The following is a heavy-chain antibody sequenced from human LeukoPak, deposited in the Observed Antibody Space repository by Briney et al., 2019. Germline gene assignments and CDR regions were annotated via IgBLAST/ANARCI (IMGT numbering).Heavy chain of an antibody. D-gene: IGHD4-17*01. CDR3: ARQIHDYGDYFDY. J-gene: IGHJ4*02. Sequence: SETLSLTCAVSGYSISSGYYWGWIRQPPGKGLEWIGSIYHSGSTYYNPSLKSRATISVDTSKNQFSLKLSSVTAADTAVYYCARQIHDYGDYFDYWGQGTLVTVSS. CDR2: IYHSGST. CDR1: GYSISSGYY. V-gene: IGHV4-38-2*01.